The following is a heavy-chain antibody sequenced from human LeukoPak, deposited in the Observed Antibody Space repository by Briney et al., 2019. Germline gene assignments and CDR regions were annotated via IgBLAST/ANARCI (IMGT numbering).Heavy chain of an antibody. V-gene: IGHV4-59*08. D-gene: IGHD3-22*01. CDR1: GGSISSYY. J-gene: IGHJ1*01. CDR2: IYYSGST. CDR3: ARQSIGYYDSLYFQH. Sequence: PSETLSLTCTVSGGSISSYYWSWIRQPPGKGLEWIGYIYYSGSTNYNPSLKSRVTISVDTSKNQFSLKLSSVTAADTAVYYCARQSIGYYDSLYFQHWGQGTLVTVSS.